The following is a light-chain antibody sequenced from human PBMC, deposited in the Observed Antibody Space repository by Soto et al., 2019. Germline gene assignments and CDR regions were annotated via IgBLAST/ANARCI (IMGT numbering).Light chain of an antibody. CDR3: QQYGGSPPT. V-gene: IGKV3-20*01. J-gene: IGKJ1*01. CDR1: QSVRSN. Sequence: EIVMTQSPSTLSVSTGERVTLSCRASQSVRSNLAWHQKKPGQAPRLLIYDSSSRATGIPDRFSGSGSGTDFTLTISRLEPEDFAVYYWQQYGGSPPTFGQGTKVDIK. CDR2: DSS.